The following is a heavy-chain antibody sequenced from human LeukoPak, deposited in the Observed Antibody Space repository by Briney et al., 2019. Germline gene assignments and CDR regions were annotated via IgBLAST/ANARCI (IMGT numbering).Heavy chain of an antibody. V-gene: IGHV4-38-2*01. CDR1: GYSISSGYY. J-gene: IGHJ3*02. CDR2: IYHSGST. D-gene: IGHD1-26*01. CDR3: ARPTYSGSYSGAFDI. Sequence: SETLSLTCAVSGYSISSGYYWGWIRQPPGKGLEWIGNIYHSGSTYYNPSLKCRVTISVDTSKNQFSLKLSSVTAADTAVYYCARPTYSGSYSGAFDIWGQGTMVTVSS.